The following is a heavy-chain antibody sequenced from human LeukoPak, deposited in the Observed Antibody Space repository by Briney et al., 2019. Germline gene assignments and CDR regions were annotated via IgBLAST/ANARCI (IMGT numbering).Heavy chain of an antibody. CDR2: IYPGDSDT. CDR3: ARRVPVGPPDF. V-gene: IGHV5-51*01. Sequence: GESPKISCKVSGYSFSTYWIVWVRQMPGKGLEYMGIIYPGDSDTKYSPSFQGQVTMSVDKSISTAYLQWNSLKSSDTAMYYCARRVPVGPPDFWGQGTLVTVSS. CDR1: GYSFSTYW. J-gene: IGHJ4*02. D-gene: IGHD1-26*01.